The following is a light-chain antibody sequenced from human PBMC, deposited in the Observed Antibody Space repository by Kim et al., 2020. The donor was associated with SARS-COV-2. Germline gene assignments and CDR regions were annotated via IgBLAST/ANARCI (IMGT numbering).Light chain of an antibody. CDR3: QQHSQWPIT. Sequence: EIVLTQSPGTLSLSPGERATLSCRASQSVGSKYLAWYQQKPGQAPRLLIYYISTRATGVPARFSGSGSGTEFTLTISSLQSEDFAVYYCQQHSQWPITFGQGTRLEIK. J-gene: IGKJ5*01. V-gene: IGKV3-15*01. CDR1: QSVGSKY. CDR2: YIS.